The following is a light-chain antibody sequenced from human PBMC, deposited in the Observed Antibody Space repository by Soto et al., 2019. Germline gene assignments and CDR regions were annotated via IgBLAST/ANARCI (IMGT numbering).Light chain of an antibody. J-gene: IGKJ2*01. CDR1: RSFASSY. CDR2: AAS. V-gene: IGKV3-20*01. CDR3: QHYDNSPPYT. Sequence: EIVLTQSPVTLSLSPGERATLSCRASRSFASSYLGWYQQKPGQAPRLLVYAASTRATGIPDRFSGSGSATDFTLTISRLEPEDSAVYYCQHYDNSPPYTFGQGTKLEIK.